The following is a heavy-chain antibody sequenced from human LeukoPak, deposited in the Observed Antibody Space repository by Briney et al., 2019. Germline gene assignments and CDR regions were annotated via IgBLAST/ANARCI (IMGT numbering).Heavy chain of an antibody. CDR2: IYYSGST. D-gene: IGHD2-15*01. CDR3: ARGYCSGGSCYGGDAFDI. Sequence: SETLSLTCTVSGGSISSGGYYWSWIRQHPGKGLEWIGYIYYSGSTYYNPSLKSRVTISVDTSKNQFSLKLSSVTAADTAVYYCARGYCSGGSCYGGDAFDIWGQGTMVTVSS. V-gene: IGHV4-31*03. CDR1: GGSISSGGYY. J-gene: IGHJ3*02.